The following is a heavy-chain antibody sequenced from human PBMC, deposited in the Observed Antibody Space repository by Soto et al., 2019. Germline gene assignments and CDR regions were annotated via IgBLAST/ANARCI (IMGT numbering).Heavy chain of an antibody. V-gene: IGHV3-9*01. D-gene: IGHD1-7*01. CDR2: ISWNSGSI. CDR1: GFTFDDYA. J-gene: IGHJ3*02. Sequence: PGGSLRLSCAASGFTFDDYAMHWVRQAPGKGLEWVSGISWNSGSIGYADSVKGRFTISRDNAKNSLYLQMNSLRAEDTALYYCAKDKLELSSYAFDIWGQGTMVTVSS. CDR3: AKDKLELSSYAFDI.